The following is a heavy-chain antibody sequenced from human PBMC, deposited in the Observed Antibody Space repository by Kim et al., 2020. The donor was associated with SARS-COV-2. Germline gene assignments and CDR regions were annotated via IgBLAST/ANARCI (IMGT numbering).Heavy chain of an antibody. D-gene: IGHD3-10*01. CDR1: GEAVSSYY. V-gene: IGHV4-59*02. CDR2: IYYSVNT. J-gene: IGHJ4*02. CDR3: ASGESNFDS. Sequence: SETLSLICNVSGEAVSSYYWSWIRQPPGKGLEWIGYIYYSVNTNYNPSLRSRVTISADTSKNQFSLRLTSVTAADSATYYCASGESNFDSWGRGTHVTVS.